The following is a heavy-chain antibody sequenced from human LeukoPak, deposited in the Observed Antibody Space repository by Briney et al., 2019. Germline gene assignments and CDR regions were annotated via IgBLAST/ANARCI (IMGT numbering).Heavy chain of an antibody. D-gene: IGHD6-19*01. CDR1: GFTFDDYA. CDR3: AKDESSGWQIFDS. CDR2: ITGDGGFT. Sequence: GGSLRLSCAASGFTFDDYAMHWVRQAPGKGLEWVSLITGDGGFTNYADSVKGRFTVSRDNTKNALYLQMNSLTTEDTAFYYCAKDESSGWQIFDSWGQGTLVTVSS. J-gene: IGHJ4*02. V-gene: IGHV3-43*02.